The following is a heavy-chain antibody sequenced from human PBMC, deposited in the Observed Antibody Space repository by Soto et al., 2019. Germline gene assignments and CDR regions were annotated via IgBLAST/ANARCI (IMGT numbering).Heavy chain of an antibody. CDR1: GYSFAHYW. V-gene: IGHV5-51*01. D-gene: IGHD3-10*01. J-gene: IGHJ6*02. Sequence: XECLKMSVQGSGYSFAHYWIAWVRRIPGKGLEWVGVIYPGDSDTRYSPSFRGQVTISADRSISHVYLQWSSLKASDTAMYYCARNRRRQYYYGMDVWGQGTTVTVSS. CDR2: IYPGDSDT. CDR3: ARNRRRQYYYGMDV.